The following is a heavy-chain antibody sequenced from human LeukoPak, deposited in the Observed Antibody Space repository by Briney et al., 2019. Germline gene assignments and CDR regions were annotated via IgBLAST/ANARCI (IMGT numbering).Heavy chain of an antibody. J-gene: IGHJ5*02. D-gene: IGHD5-18*01. Sequence: SETLSLTRTVSGGSISSYYWSWIRQPPGKGLEWIGYIYYSGSTNYNPSLKSRVTISVDTSKNQFSLKLSSVTAADTAVYYCARDRGYSYGSGWFDPWGQGTLVTVSS. CDR2: IYYSGST. CDR3: ARDRGYSYGSGWFDP. CDR1: GGSISSYY. V-gene: IGHV4-59*01.